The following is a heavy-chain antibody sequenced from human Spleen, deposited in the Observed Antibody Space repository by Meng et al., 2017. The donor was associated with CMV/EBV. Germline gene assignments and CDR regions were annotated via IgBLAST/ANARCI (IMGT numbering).Heavy chain of an antibody. CDR1: GFTFNNYA. D-gene: IGHD6-13*01. J-gene: IGHJ4*02. V-gene: IGHV3-23*01. Sequence: GESLKISCSASGFTFNNYAMTWVRQAPGKGLEWVSTILGTGATYYADYVKGRVTISRDDSRNTLFLQMNSLRDEDTAVFYCARGDSSTTWLVFDYWGLGTLVTVSS. CDR2: ILGTGAT. CDR3: ARGDSSTTWLVFDY.